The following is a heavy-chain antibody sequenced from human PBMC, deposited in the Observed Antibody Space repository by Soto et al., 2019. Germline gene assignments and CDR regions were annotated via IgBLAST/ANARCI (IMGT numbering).Heavy chain of an antibody. Sequence: LKISCKGSGYIFTSYWIGWVRQVPGKGLEWMGIIYPGDSDTRYSPSFQGQVTISADKSISTAYLQWSSLKASDTAMYYRARLLRSSSSGWGVDYYYGMDVWGQGTTVTVSS. D-gene: IGHD6-6*01. J-gene: IGHJ6*02. CDR2: IYPGDSDT. V-gene: IGHV5-51*01. CDR3: ARLLRSSSSGWGVDYYYGMDV. CDR1: GYIFTSYW.